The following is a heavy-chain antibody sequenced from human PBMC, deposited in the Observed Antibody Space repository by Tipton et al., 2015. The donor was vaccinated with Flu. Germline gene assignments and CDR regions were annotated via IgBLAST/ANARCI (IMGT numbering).Heavy chain of an antibody. D-gene: IGHD1-26*01. V-gene: IGHV3-7*01. Sequence: GSLRLSCAASGFTFSNYWMGWVRQAPGKGLEWAGHINKDGSKKDYVDSVKGRFTISRDNAENSMFLQMNGLRLEDTAMYYCVRDGWEDGVCDFWGQGTLVTVSS. CDR2: INKDGSKK. J-gene: IGHJ4*02. CDR1: GFTFSNYW. CDR3: VRDGWEDGVCDF.